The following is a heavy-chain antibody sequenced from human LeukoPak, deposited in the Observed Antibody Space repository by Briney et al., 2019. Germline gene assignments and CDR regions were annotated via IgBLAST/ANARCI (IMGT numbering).Heavy chain of an antibody. J-gene: IGHJ5*02. D-gene: IGHD3-10*01. CDR1: GGSISSGSYY. CDR2: IYTSGST. V-gene: IGHV4-61*02. CDR3: ARQFYTATVLFWFDL. Sequence: PSQTLSLTCTVSGGSISSGSYYWSWIRQPAGQGLEWIGRIYTSGSTNYNPSLKSRVTISVDTSKNQFSLKLSSVTAADTAVYYCARQFYTATVLFWFDLWGQGTLVTVSS.